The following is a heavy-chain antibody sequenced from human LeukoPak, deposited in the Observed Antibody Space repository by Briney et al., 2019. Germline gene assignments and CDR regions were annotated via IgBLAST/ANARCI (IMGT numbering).Heavy chain of an antibody. Sequence: GGSLRLSCAASGFTFSSYAMHWVRQAPGKGLEWVAVISYDGSNKYYADSVKGRFTISRDNSKDTLYLQMNSLRAEDTAVYYCARDRRAQLPSYYYYYMDVWGKGTTVTVSS. CDR1: GFTFSSYA. J-gene: IGHJ6*03. V-gene: IGHV3-30-3*01. CDR3: ARDRRAQLPSYYYYYMDV. D-gene: IGHD6-6*01. CDR2: ISYDGSNK.